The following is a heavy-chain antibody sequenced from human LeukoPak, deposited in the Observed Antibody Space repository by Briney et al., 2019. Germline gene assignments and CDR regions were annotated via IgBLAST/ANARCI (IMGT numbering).Heavy chain of an antibody. CDR3: AKWGGYSSGWYSFRGAFDI. J-gene: IGHJ3*02. CDR1: GFTFSIYG. D-gene: IGHD6-19*01. CDR2: IRYDGSNK. Sequence: GGSLRLSCAASGFTFSIYGMHWVRQAPGKGLEGVAFIRYDGSNKYYADSVKGRFTISRDNSKNTLYLQMNRLRAEDTAVYYCAKWGGYSSGWYSFRGAFDIWGQGTMVTVSS. V-gene: IGHV3-30*02.